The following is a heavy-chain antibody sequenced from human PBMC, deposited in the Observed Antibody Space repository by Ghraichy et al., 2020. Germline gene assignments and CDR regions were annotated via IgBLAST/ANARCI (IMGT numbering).Heavy chain of an antibody. J-gene: IGHJ4*02. Sequence: SGPTLVKPTQTLTLTCTFSGFSLRTSRVGVGWIRQPPGKALEWLALIYWDDDKRYSPSLKSRLSISKDTSKNQVVLTMTNMDPVDTATYYCAHSGNLPPLFDYWGQGTLVTVSS. V-gene: IGHV2-5*02. CDR2: IYWDDDK. CDR1: GFSLRTSRVG. D-gene: IGHD1-14*01. CDR3: AHSGNLPPLFDY.